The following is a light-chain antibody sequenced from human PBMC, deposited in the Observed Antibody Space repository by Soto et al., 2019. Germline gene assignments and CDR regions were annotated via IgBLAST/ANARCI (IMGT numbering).Light chain of an antibody. J-gene: IGKJ5*01. CDR3: QQYGSSPIT. Sequence: EIVLTQSPGTLSLSPGERATLSCRASQTASSSHLAWYQQKPGQAPRLLIYDASSRATGISDRFSGSGSGTNFTLTISRLESEDFAVYYCQQYGSSPITFGQGTRLEIK. V-gene: IGKV3-20*01. CDR2: DAS. CDR1: QTASSSH.